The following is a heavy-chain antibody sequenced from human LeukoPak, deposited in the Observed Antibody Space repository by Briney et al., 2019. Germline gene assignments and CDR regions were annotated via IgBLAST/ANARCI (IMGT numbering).Heavy chain of an antibody. J-gene: IGHJ4*02. CDR1: GFTFSSYG. CDR3: GGGAVLLWLGLIDY. V-gene: IGHV3-30*19. Sequence: PGGSLRLSCGASGFTFSSYGMHWVRQAPGKGLEWVAVILSDGSKEFYTDSVKGRFTISRDNSKNALYLQMNSLRPEDTAIYYCGGGAVLLWLGLIDYWGQGTLVTVSS. D-gene: IGHD5-18*01. CDR2: ILSDGSKE.